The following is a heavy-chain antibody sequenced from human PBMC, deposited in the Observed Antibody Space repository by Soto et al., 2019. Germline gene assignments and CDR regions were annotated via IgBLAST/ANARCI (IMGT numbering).Heavy chain of an antibody. Sequence: EVKVVESGGGLVQPRGSLRLSCAASGFTFSDNWMHWVRQPPGKGPVWVSRISGDASSTSYADSVKGRFTISRDSAKKTVYLQMDSLRVEDTAVYYCTRGGTRTTYWGLFDSWDQGTLVTVSS. CDR2: ISGDASST. J-gene: IGHJ4*02. CDR3: TRGGTRTTYWGLFDS. CDR1: GFTFSDNW. D-gene: IGHD7-27*01. V-gene: IGHV3-74*01.